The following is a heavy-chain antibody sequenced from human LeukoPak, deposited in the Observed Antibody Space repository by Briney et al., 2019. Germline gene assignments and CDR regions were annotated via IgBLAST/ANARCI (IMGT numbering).Heavy chain of an antibody. J-gene: IGHJ4*02. D-gene: IGHD6-25*01. Sequence: GGSLRLSCAASGFTFSNYYMSWVRQAPGKGLEWVANIKQDGSDKYFVDSVKGRFTISRDNAKNSLYLQMNSLRAEDTAVYYCASSVSGRGGDDYWGQGTLVTVSS. V-gene: IGHV3-7*01. CDR1: GFTFSNYY. CDR2: IKQDGSDK. CDR3: ASSVSGRGGDDY.